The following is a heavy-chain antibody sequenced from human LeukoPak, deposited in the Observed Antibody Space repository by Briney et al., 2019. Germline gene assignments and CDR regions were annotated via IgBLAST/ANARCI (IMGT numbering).Heavy chain of an antibody. J-gene: IGHJ3*02. CDR3: ARAEGAASHI. CDR1: GGSVTTYH. Sequence: PSETLSLTCAVSGGSVTTYHWTWIRQPPGKGLWWIGHIHYSGGADYNPSLKSRVSMSLDTSKNHFSLRLTSVTAADTGVYFCARAEGAASHIWGQGTMVSVSS. D-gene: IGHD3-16*01. CDR2: IHYSGGA. V-gene: IGHV4-59*02.